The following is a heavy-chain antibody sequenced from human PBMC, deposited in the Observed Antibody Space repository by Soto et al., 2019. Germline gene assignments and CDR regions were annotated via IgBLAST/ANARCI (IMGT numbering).Heavy chain of an antibody. CDR2: MNPNTGNS. J-gene: IGHJ4*02. CDR3: ARRAETNGWKGFGADKYYFDF. D-gene: IGHD6-19*01. V-gene: IGHV1-8*01. Sequence: QVQLVQSGAEVRKPGASVKVSCEASGYTFTSYDIYWVRQATGQGLEWMGWMNPNTGNSAYAHKFQGRVTMTSDTSISTGQMELSSLRSEDTAVDYCARRAETNGWKGFGADKYYFDFWGQGTLVTVSS. CDR1: GYTFTSYD.